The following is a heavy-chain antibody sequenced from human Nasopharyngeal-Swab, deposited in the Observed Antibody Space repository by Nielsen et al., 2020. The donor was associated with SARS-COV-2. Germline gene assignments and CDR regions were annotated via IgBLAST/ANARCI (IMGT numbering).Heavy chain of an antibody. J-gene: IGHJ6*02. Sequence: ASVKVSCKASGYTFTGYYMHWVRQAPGQGLEWMGWINPNSGGTNYAQKFQGRVTMTRDTSISTAYMELSRLRYDDTAVYYCARKEATAMEELYYYGMDVWGQGTTVTVSS. CDR2: INPNSGGT. D-gene: IGHD5-18*01. V-gene: IGHV1-2*02. CDR1: GYTFTGYY. CDR3: ARKEATAMEELYYYGMDV.